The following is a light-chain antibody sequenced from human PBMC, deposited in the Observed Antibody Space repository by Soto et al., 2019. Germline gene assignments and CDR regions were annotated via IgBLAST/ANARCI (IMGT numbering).Light chain of an antibody. CDR1: QSVTHSF. Sequence: EIVVTQSPGTLSLSPGERGTLSCRASQSVTHSFLAWYHQKPGKAPRLLIYDAPSRATGIPDRFSGSGSGTDFTLTISRLEPDDVAVSYCLPDCSLPNTVGTGTRVDLK. CDR2: DAP. V-gene: IGKV3-20*01. CDR3: LPDCSLPNT. J-gene: IGKJ3*01.